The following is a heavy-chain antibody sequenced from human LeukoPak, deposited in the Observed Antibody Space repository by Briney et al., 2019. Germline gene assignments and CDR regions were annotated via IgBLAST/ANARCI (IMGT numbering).Heavy chain of an antibody. J-gene: IGHJ5*02. Sequence: GESLKISCKGSGYGFTSYWTGWVRQMPGKGLEWMGIIYPGDSDTRYSPSFQGQVTISADKSISTAYLQWSGLKASDTAMYYCARHREKVVAALFPEGLSFDPWGQGTLVTVSS. CDR2: IYPGDSDT. CDR3: ARHREKVVAALFPEGLSFDP. D-gene: IGHD2-15*01. V-gene: IGHV5-51*01. CDR1: GYGFTSYW.